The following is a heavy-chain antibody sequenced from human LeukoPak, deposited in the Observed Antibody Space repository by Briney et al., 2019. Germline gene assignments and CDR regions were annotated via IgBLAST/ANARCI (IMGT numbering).Heavy chain of an antibody. CDR2: IRYDGSNK. D-gene: IGHD3-10*01. CDR3: AKVDRAYYYGSGSYAQGFDY. V-gene: IGHV3-30*02. CDR1: GFTFSSYG. Sequence: GGSLRLSCAASGFTFSSYGMHWVRQAPGKGLEWVAFIRYDGSNKYYADSVKGRFTISRDNSKNTLYLQMNSLRAEDTAVYYCAKVDRAYYYGSGSYAQGFDYWGQGTLVTVSS. J-gene: IGHJ4*02.